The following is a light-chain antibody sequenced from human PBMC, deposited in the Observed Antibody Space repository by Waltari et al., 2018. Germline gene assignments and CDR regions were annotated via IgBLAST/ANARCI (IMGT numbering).Light chain of an antibody. V-gene: IGKV1-5*03. J-gene: IGKJ1*01. CDR1: QSISSW. CDR2: KAS. CDR3: QQYSSYRA. Sequence: DIQMTQSPSTLSASVGDRVTITCRASQSISSWLAWYQQKPGKAPNLLIYKASTLESGVPSRLSASESGTEFTLTISSLQPEDFATYHCQQYSSYRAFGQGTTVEIK.